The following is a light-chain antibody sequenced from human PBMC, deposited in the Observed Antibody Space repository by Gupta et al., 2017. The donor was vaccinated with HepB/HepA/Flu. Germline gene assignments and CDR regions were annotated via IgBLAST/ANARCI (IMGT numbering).Light chain of an antibody. CDR2: WAS. Sequence: DIVMTQSPESLAVSLGERATINCKSSQSVLDRSNNRKYLAWYQQKAGQPPKLLIYWASTREIGVPDRFSGSGSETDFTLTITSLQAEDVAVYFCQQDYNIPLTFGPGTTVHLK. V-gene: IGKV4-1*01. CDR3: QQDYNIPLT. CDR1: QSVLDRSNNRKY. J-gene: IGKJ3*01.